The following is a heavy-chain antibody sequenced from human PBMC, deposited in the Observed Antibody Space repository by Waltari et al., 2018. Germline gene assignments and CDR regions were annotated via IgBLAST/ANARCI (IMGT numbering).Heavy chain of an antibody. J-gene: IGHJ4*02. CDR2: ISWNSGSI. Sequence: EVQLVESGGGLVQPGRSLRLSCAASGFTFDDYAMHWVRQAPGKGLEWVSGISWNSGSIGYADSVKGRFTISRDNAKNSLYLQMNSLRAEDTALYYCAKNLGDYPDYWGQGTLVTVSS. CDR1: GFTFDDYA. CDR3: AKNLGDYPDY. V-gene: IGHV3-9*01.